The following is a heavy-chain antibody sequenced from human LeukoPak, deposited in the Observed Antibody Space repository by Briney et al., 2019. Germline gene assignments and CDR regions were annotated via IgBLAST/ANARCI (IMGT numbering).Heavy chain of an antibody. CDR2: ISWNSGSI. J-gene: IGHJ4*02. Sequence: PGGSLRLSCAASGFTFDDYAMHWVRQAPGKGLEWVSGISWNSGSIGYADSVKGRFTISRDNAKNSLYLQMNSLRAEDTAVYYCARLFRAVDYWGQGTLVTVSS. V-gene: IGHV3-9*01. CDR1: GFTFDDYA. CDR3: ARLFRAVDY. D-gene: IGHD1-26*01.